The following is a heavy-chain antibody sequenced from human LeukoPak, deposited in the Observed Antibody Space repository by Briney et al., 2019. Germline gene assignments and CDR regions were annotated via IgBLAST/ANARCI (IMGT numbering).Heavy chain of an antibody. D-gene: IGHD3-16*01. J-gene: IGHJ4*02. CDR1: GVTFSSYA. V-gene: IGHV1-69*04. Sequence: ASVKVSCKASGVTFSSYAISWVRQAPGQGLEWMGRIIPSLGIANYAQKFQGRVTITADKSTSTAYMELSSLRSEDTAVYYCARTVERGYYFDYWGQGTLVTVSS. CDR3: ARTVERGYYFDY. CDR2: IIPSLGIA.